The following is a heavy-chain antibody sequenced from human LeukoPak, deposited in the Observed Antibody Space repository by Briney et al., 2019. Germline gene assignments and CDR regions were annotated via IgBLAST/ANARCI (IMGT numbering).Heavy chain of an antibody. D-gene: IGHD2-2*01. CDR3: TRDLYQIMTSYYNGLDV. CDR1: GFNFADYA. CDR2: IRSKASGVAT. Sequence: GGSLRLSCTASGFNFADYAMTWVRQSPGKGLEWLAFIRSKASGVATQYAASVKGTFILSRDDAETIVYLQMNSLNIEDSAVYYWTRDLYQIMTSYYNGLDVWGQGTTVSVSS. J-gene: IGHJ6*02. V-gene: IGHV3-49*04.